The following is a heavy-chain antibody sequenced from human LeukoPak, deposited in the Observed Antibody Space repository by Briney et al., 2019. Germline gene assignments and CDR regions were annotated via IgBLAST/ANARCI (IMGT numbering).Heavy chain of an antibody. CDR3: VRDSIAGRTSFES. CDR2: INGEGTRT. V-gene: IGHV3-74*01. D-gene: IGHD1-26*01. J-gene: IGHJ4*02. CDR1: RFTFSTFW. Sequence: GGSLRLSCAASRFTFSTFWMHWIRHVPGKGLVWVSRINGEGTRTHYADSVKGRFTISRDNAKNTLYLQMDSLSTEDTAIYYCVRDSIAGRTSFESWGQGTLVTVSS.